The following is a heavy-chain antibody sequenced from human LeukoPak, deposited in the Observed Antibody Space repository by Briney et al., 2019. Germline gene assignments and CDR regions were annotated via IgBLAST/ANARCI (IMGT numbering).Heavy chain of an antibody. Sequence: GSSVKVSCKASGGTFSSYAISWVRQAPGQGLEWMGGIIPIFGTANYAQKFQGRVTITADKSTSTAYMELGSLRSEDTAVYYCAAAAGPYNWFDPWGQGTLVTVSS. D-gene: IGHD6-13*01. CDR2: IIPIFGTA. V-gene: IGHV1-69*06. CDR1: GGTFSSYA. CDR3: AAAAGPYNWFDP. J-gene: IGHJ5*02.